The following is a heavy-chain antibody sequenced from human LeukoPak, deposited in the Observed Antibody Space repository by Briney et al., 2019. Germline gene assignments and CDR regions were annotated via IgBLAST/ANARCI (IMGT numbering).Heavy chain of an antibody. V-gene: IGHV4-38-2*02. D-gene: IGHD3-22*01. Sequence: PSETPSLTCTVSGYSISSGYYWGWIRQSPGKGLEWIGNIYHSGTTYYNPSLNSRVSISADTSKNQFSLRLASVTAADTAVYYCARHYYDSSGHYPDHDAFDIWGQGTMVTVSS. J-gene: IGHJ3*02. CDR1: GYSISSGYY. CDR2: IYHSGTT. CDR3: ARHYYDSSGHYPDHDAFDI.